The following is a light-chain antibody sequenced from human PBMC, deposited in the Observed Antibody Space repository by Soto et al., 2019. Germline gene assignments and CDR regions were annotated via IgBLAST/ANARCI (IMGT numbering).Light chain of an antibody. Sequence: EIVLTQSPATLSLSPGERATLSCRASQSVSSNLAWYQQKPGQAPRLLIYDASNRATGIPARFSGSGSGTDFTLNISRLEPEDFAVYDCQRGDTFGQGTRLEIK. J-gene: IGKJ5*01. CDR2: DAS. V-gene: IGKV3-11*01. CDR1: QSVSSN. CDR3: QRGDT.